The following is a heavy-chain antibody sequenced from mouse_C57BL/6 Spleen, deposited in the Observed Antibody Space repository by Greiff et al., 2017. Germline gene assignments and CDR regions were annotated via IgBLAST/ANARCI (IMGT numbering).Heavy chain of an antibody. CDR3: ARRSSCPDD. V-gene: IGHV1-9*01. CDR2: ILTGSGST. D-gene: IGHD1-3*01. J-gene: IGHJ2*01. Sequence: VKLMASGAELMKPGASVKLSCKATGYTFTGYWIEWVKQRPGNGLEWIGEILTGSGSTNYNEKVKGKATFTADTTTNTAYMQLSSLTTTDSAIYYCARRSSCPDDWGQGTTLTCSS. CDR1: GYTFTGYW.